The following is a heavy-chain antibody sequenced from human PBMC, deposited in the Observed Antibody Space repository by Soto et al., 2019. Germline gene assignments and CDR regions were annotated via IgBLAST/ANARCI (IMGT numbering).Heavy chain of an antibody. D-gene: IGHD3-16*01. V-gene: IGHV3-74*01. Sequence: PGGSLRLSCAASGFTFSHYWMHWVRQVPGKGLVWVSHINSDGSSTSYADSVKGRFTISRDNAKNTLYLQMSSLRAEDTAVYYCAREDSNYHDNSWLDDWGQGTLVTVSS. J-gene: IGHJ4*02. CDR1: GFTFSHYW. CDR3: AREDSNYHDNSWLDD. CDR2: INSDGSST.